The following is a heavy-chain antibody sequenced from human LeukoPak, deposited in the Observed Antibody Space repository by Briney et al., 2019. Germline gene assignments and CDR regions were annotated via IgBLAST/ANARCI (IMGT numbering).Heavy chain of an antibody. V-gene: IGHV3-72*01. CDR3: ARTSGSYSGGAFDI. D-gene: IGHD1-26*01. J-gene: IGHJ3*02. CDR1: GFTFSDHY. Sequence: GGSLRLSCAASGFTFSDHYMDWGRQAPGKGLEWVGRIRNKANRYTTEYAASVKGRFTFSRDDSKNSLYLQMNSLKTEDTAMYYCARTSGSYSGGAFDIWGRGTMVTVSS. CDR2: IRNKANRYTT.